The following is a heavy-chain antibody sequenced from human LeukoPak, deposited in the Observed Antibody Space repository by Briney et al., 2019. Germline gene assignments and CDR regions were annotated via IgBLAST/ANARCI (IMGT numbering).Heavy chain of an antibody. CDR3: ARDRGRYCSGAVCPYYFDY. J-gene: IGHJ4*02. CDR1: GFTFSSYS. V-gene: IGHV3-48*02. D-gene: IGHD2-15*01. Sequence: PGGSLRLSCAASGFTFSSYSMNWVRQAPGEGLEWVAYISSSSSTISYADSVKGRFTISRDDAKNSLYLQMNSLRDEDTAVYYCARDRGRYCSGAVCPYYFDYWGQGTLVTVSS. CDR2: ISSSSSTI.